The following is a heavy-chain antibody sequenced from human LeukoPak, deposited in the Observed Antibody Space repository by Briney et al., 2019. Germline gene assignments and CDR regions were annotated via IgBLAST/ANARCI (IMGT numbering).Heavy chain of an antibody. CDR1: GGSIDNFY. CDR3: ATLLWFGELEFDY. Sequence: SETLSLTCTVSGGSIDNFYWSWIRQSPGKGLEWIGYLYYTGITNSNPSLRRRVTISLDRSKNQFSLNLKSVTAADTAVYYCATLLWFGELEFDYWGQGTLVTVSS. CDR2: LYYTGIT. V-gene: IGHV4-59*08. D-gene: IGHD3-10*01. J-gene: IGHJ4*02.